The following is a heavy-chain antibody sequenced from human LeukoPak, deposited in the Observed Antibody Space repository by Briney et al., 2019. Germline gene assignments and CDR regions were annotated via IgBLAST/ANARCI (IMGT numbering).Heavy chain of an antibody. J-gene: IGHJ4*02. CDR1: GGSISSSSYY. CDR3: ARNAGNSDVDY. Sequence: PSETLSLTCTVSGGSISSSSYYWGWLRQPPGKGLEWIGSIYYSGTNHYNPSLKSRVTISVDKSNNQFSLKLNSMTAADTAVYYCARNAGNSDVDYWGQGILVTVSS. CDR2: IYYSGTN. D-gene: IGHD4-23*01. V-gene: IGHV4-39*07.